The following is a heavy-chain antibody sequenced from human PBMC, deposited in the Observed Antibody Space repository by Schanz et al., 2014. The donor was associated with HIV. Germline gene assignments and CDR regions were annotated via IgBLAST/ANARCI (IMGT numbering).Heavy chain of an antibody. J-gene: IGHJ5*02. CDR3: TRSRYELHWLDV. CDR2: IVPIFGTT. D-gene: IGHD5-12*01. Sequence: QVQLVQSGAEVKKPGSSVKVSCKTLGGTFRTYAVSWVRQAPGQGLEWMGGIVPIFGTTNYAQRFQGRVSITADESTSTAYMELSGLRSEDTAVYYCTRSRYELHWLDVWGQGTLVTVSS. CDR1: GGTFRTYA. V-gene: IGHV1-69*01.